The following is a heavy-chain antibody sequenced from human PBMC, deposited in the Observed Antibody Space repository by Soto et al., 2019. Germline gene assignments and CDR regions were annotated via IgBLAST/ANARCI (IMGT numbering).Heavy chain of an antibody. CDR3: TTDRVYSGSSSDY. Sequence: QLVQSGAEVKKPGASVKVSCRVPGYTLTKLSMHWVRQSPGKGLEWMGGFVPEYGETIYAQNFQGRLTMTEDTATDTVYIEMSSLRTEDTAVYYCTTDRVYSGSSSDYLGQGTLVTVSS. V-gene: IGHV1-24*01. CDR1: GYTLTKLS. D-gene: IGHD1-26*01. J-gene: IGHJ4*02. CDR2: FVPEYGET.